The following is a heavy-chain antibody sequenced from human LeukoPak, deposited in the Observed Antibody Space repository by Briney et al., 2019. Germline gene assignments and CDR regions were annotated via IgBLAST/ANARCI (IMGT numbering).Heavy chain of an antibody. Sequence: SETLSLTCAVYGGSFSGYYWSWIRQPPGKGLDWIGEINHSGSTNYNPSLNSRVTLSVDTSKNQFSLKLSSVTAADTAVYYCARARYYDSSGYQKGAFDIWGQGTMVTVSS. J-gene: IGHJ3*02. D-gene: IGHD3-22*01. CDR1: GGSFSGYY. CDR2: INHSGST. V-gene: IGHV4-34*01. CDR3: ARARYYDSSGYQKGAFDI.